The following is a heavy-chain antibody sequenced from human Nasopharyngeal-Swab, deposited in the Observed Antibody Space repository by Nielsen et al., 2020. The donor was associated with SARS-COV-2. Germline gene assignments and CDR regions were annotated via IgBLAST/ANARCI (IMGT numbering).Heavy chain of an antibody. D-gene: IGHD3-3*01. V-gene: IGHV3-33*01. J-gene: IGHJ3*02. CDR2: IWYDGSNK. Sequence: GESLKISCAASGFTFSSYGMHWVRQAPGKGLEWVAVIWYDGSNKYYADSVKGRFTISRDNSKNTLSLQMNSLRAEDTAVYYCARGPRLLRFLEWLFSLDAFDIWGQGTMVTVSS. CDR1: GFTFSSYG. CDR3: ARGPRLLRFLEWLFSLDAFDI.